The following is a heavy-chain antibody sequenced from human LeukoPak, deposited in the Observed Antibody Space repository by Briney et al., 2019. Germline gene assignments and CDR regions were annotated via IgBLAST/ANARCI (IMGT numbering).Heavy chain of an antibody. D-gene: IGHD1-26*01. CDR2: IYSGGST. Sequence: GSLRLSCAASGFTVSSNYMSWVRQAPGKGLEWVSVIYSGGSTYYADSVKGRFTISRDNSKSTLYLQMNSLRAEDTAVYYCATDRMALVAATNYGMDGWGQGTTVTVSS. CDR3: ATDRMALVAATNYGMDG. V-gene: IGHV3-66*01. CDR1: GFTVSSNY. J-gene: IGHJ6*02.